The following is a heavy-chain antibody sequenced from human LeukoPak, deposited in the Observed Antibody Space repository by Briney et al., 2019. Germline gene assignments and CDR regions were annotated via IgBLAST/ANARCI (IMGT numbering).Heavy chain of an antibody. Sequence: GASVKASCKASGYTFTSYGISWVRQAPGQGLEWMGWISAYNGNTNYAQKLQGRVTMTTDTSTSTAYMELRSLRSDDTAVYYCARDFDYGDYEYWFDPWGQGTLVTVSS. V-gene: IGHV1-18*01. J-gene: IGHJ5*02. CDR1: GYTFTSYG. CDR3: ARDFDYGDYEYWFDP. CDR2: ISAYNGNT. D-gene: IGHD4-17*01.